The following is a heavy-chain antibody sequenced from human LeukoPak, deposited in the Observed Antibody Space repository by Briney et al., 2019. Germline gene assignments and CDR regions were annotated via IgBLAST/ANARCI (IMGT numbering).Heavy chain of an antibody. CDR1: GFTVSSTY. CDR3: ARDLLEWYFDY. V-gene: IGHV3-66*01. D-gene: IGHD3-3*01. CDR2: IYSGGST. J-gene: IGHJ4*02. Sequence: GGSLRLSCAASGFTVSSTYMSWVRQTPGKGLEWVSVIYSGGSTYYADSVKGRFTISRDNSKNTLYLQMNSLGAEDTAVYYCARDLLEWYFDYWGQGTLVTVSS.